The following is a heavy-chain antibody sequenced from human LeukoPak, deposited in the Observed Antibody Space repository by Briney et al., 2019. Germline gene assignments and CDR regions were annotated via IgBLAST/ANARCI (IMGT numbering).Heavy chain of an antibody. D-gene: IGHD3-16*02. CDR2: ISSSGSTI. CDR3: ARAGAYDYVWGSYLDY. CDR1: GFTFSDYY. V-gene: IGHV3-11*01. J-gene: IGHJ4*02. Sequence: GGSLRLSCAASGFTFSDYYMSWIRQAPGKGLEWVSYISSSGSTIYYAHSLKGRFTISRDNAKNSLYLQMNSLSADDTAVYYCARAGAYDYVWGSYLDYWGQGTLVTVSS.